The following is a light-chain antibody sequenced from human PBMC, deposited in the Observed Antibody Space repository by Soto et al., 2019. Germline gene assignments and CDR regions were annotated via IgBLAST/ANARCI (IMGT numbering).Light chain of an antibody. V-gene: IGLV2-8*01. CDR3: TSYVGNDIWV. CDR2: EVT. CDR1: SSDVGAYKY. Sequence: QSALTQPPSASGSPGQSVTISCTGTSSDVGAYKYVSWYQQYPGKAPKLMIYEVTKRPSGVPDRFSGSKSGNTASLTVSGLQAEDEADYYCTSYVGNDIWVFGGGTKLNRP. J-gene: IGLJ3*02.